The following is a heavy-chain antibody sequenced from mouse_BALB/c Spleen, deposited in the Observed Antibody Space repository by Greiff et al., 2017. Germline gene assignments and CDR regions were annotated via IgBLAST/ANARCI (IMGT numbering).Heavy chain of an antibody. CDR3: ARGYDDGGVVDY. V-gene: IGHV14-3*02. CDR1: GFNIKDTY. CDR2: IDPANGNT. D-gene: IGHD2-14*01. Sequence: EVKLQESGAELVKPGASVKLSCTASGFNIKDTYMHWVKQRPEQGLEWIGRIDPANGNTKYDPKFQGKATITADTSSNTAYLQLSSLTSEDTAVYYCARGYDDGGVVDYWGQGTTLTVSS. J-gene: IGHJ2*01.